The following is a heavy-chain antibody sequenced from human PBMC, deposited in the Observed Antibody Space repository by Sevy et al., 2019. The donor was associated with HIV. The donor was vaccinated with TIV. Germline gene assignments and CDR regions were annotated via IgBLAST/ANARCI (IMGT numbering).Heavy chain of an antibody. J-gene: IGHJ4*02. CDR3: AKDDRGSIDY. Sequence: GGSLRLSCAASGFIFSTSPMHWVRQAPGKGLECVAILSYDDSDENYADSVKGRFTSSRDNSKNTRYLQMNSLRTEDTAMYYCAKDDRGSIDYWGQGTLVTVSS. V-gene: IGHV3-30-3*02. CDR1: GFIFSTSP. D-gene: IGHD3-10*01. CDR2: LSYDDSDE.